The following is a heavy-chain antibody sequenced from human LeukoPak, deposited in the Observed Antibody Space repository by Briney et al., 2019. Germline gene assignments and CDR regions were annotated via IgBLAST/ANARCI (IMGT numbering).Heavy chain of an antibody. V-gene: IGHV1-69*05. J-gene: IGHJ4*02. CDR3: ARSYYDILTGFDY. CDR2: IIPIFGTA. D-gene: IGHD3-9*01. Sequence: SVKVSCKASGGTFSSYAISWVRQAPGQGLVLMGRIIPIFGTANYAQKFQGRVTITTDESTSTAYMELSSLRSEDTAVYYCARSYYDILTGFDYWGQGTLVTVSS. CDR1: GGTFSSYA.